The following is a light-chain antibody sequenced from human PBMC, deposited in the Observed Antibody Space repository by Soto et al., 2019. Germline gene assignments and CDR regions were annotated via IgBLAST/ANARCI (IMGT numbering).Light chain of an antibody. V-gene: IGLV2-23*01. CDR1: SSEVGTDRL. CDR2: EGN. J-gene: IGLJ1*01. Sequence: QSALTQPASVSGSPGQSITISCTGTSSEVGTDRLVSWYQQRPGKAPKVIIYEGNKRPSGVANRFSGSKSGNTASLTISGLQAEDEAEYYCGSNAGSTTYVLGTGTKLAVL. CDR3: GSNAGSTTYV.